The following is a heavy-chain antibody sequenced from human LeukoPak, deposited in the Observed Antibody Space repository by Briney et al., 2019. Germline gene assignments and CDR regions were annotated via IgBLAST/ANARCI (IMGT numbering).Heavy chain of an antibody. CDR3: ARKQWLGPGPFDY. CDR1: GFTFSSYA. Sequence: GGSLRLSCAASGFTFSSYAMHWVRQAPGKGLERVAVISYDGSNKYYADSVKGRFTISRDNSKNTLYLQMNSLRAEDTAVYYCARKQWLGPGPFDYWGQGTLVTVSS. V-gene: IGHV3-30*01. CDR2: ISYDGSNK. D-gene: IGHD6-19*01. J-gene: IGHJ4*02.